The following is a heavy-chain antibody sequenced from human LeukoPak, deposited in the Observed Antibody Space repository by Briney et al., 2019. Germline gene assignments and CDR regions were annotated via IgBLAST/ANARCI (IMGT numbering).Heavy chain of an antibody. CDR3: ARHIGEWLVQGDY. CDR2: IYYSGSP. Sequence: SETLSLTCTVSGDSVSSSAYYWGWVRRPPGKGLEWIGTIYYSGSPYYNPSLKSRVTISVDSSENQFSLSLSSVTAEDTAMYYCARHIGEWLVQGDYWGQGTLVTVSS. J-gene: IGHJ4*02. CDR1: GDSVSSSAYY. V-gene: IGHV4-39*01. D-gene: IGHD6-19*01.